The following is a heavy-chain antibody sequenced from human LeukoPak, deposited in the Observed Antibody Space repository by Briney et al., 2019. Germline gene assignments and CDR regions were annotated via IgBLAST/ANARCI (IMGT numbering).Heavy chain of an antibody. CDR3: AKPPYDFRSGPYSGRGYYYYYMDV. CDR1: GFTFSSYG. CDR2: IWYDGSNK. V-gene: IGHV3-33*06. J-gene: IGHJ6*03. Sequence: GGSLRLSCAASGFTFSSYGMHWVRQAPGKGLEWVAVIWYDGSNKYYADSVKGRFTISRDNSKNTLYLQMNSLRAEDTAVYYCAKPPYDFRSGPYSGRGYYYYYMDVWGKGTTVTVSS. D-gene: IGHD3-3*01.